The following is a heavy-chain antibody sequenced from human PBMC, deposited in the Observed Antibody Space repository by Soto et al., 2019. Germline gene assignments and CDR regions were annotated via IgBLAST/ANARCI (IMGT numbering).Heavy chain of an antibody. Sequence: SETLSLTCTVSGGSISSGDYYWSWIRQPPGKGLEWFGYYYYSASTNYNLYLQSRVTISVDTSKNQFSLKLSSVTAAGTAVYDCPRASPVVTDVWGQAPTVT. D-gene: IGHD2-21*02. CDR1: GGSISSGDYY. CDR2: YYYSAST. CDR3: PRASPVVTDV. V-gene: IGHV4-30-4*01. J-gene: IGHJ6*02.